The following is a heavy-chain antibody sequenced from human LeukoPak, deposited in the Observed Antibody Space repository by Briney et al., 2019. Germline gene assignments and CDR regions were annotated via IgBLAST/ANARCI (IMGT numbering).Heavy chain of an antibody. CDR3: AGPTGDFDY. D-gene: IGHD1-14*01. CDR1: GFTFSSYN. V-gene: IGHV3-66*01. J-gene: IGHJ4*02. Sequence: GGSLRLSCAASGFTFSSYNMNWVRQAPGKELEWVSVIYTGGGRYYADSVRGRFTISRDTSKNMVFLQMNSLRVEDTAVYYCAGPTGDFDYWGQGTLVTVSS. CDR2: IYTGGGR.